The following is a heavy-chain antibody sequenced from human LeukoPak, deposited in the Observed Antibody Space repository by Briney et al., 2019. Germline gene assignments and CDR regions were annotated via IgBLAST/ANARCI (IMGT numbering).Heavy chain of an antibody. J-gene: IGHJ4*02. CDR1: GGSFSGYY. CDR2: INHSGST. Sequence: SETLSLTCAVYGGSFSGYYWSWIRQPPGKGLEWIGGINHSGSTNYNPSLKSRVTISVDTSKNQFSLKLSSVTAADTAVYYCARGTEMATILSAHYFDYWGQGTLVTVSS. CDR3: ARGTEMATILSAHYFDY. V-gene: IGHV4-34*01. D-gene: IGHD5-24*01.